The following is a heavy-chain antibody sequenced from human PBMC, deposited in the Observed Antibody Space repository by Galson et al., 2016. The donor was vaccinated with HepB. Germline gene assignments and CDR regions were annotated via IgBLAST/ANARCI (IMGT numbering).Heavy chain of an antibody. CDR1: GFTFSSYT. D-gene: IGHD3-3*01. J-gene: IGHJ4*02. CDR2: ISRIRTNI. V-gene: IGHV3-21*04. CDR3: AKGPDFWSGYYHLDY. Sequence: SLRLSCAASGFTFSSYTMSWVRQFPGKGLEWVSSISRIRTNIYYADSVKGRFTISRDNARNSLYLQMKSLRAEDTAIYYCAKGPDFWSGYYHLDYWGQGTLVTVSS.